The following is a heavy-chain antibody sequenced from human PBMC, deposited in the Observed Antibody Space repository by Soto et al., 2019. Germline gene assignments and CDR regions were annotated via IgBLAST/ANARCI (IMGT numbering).Heavy chain of an antibody. Sequence: QVQLVQSGAEVKEPGSSVKVSCKASGGTFSSYAISWVRQAPGQGLEWMGGIIPLFRTPDYAQKFQGRVTITAGEPTSTAYMELRRLRFDDTAVYDGARDNDRLQLGGNYYYIMDIWGQGTTITVSS. J-gene: IGHJ6*02. CDR2: IIPLFRTP. D-gene: IGHD5-12*01. CDR1: GGTFSSYA. CDR3: ARDNDRLQLGGNYYYIMDI. V-gene: IGHV1-69*12.